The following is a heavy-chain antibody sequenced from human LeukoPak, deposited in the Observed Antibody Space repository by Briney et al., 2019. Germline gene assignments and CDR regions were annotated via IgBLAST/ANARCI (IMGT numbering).Heavy chain of an antibody. Sequence: PSETLSLTCTVSGYSISSGYYWGWIRQPPGKGLEWIGTIYHSGNTYYNPSLASRVIILVDTSKNEFSLKLSSVTAADTAVYYCARAAAGEEWLLYRWYYFDYWGQGTLVTVSS. V-gene: IGHV4-38-2*02. CDR3: ARAAAGEEWLLYRWYYFDY. CDR2: IYHSGNT. J-gene: IGHJ4*02. CDR1: GYSISSGYY. D-gene: IGHD3-3*01.